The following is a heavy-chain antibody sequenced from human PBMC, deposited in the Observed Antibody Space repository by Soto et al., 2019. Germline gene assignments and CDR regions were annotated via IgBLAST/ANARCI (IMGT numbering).Heavy chain of an antibody. Sequence: PGGSLRLSCAASGFTFSSYAMHWVRQAPGKGLEWVAVISYDGSNKYYADSVKGRFTISRDNSKNTLYLQMNSLRVEDTAVYYCARKDGDNVYYYGLDVWGQGTTVTVSS. D-gene: IGHD4-17*01. J-gene: IGHJ6*02. CDR3: ARKDGDNVYYYGLDV. CDR2: ISYDGSNK. CDR1: GFTFSSYA. V-gene: IGHV3-30-3*01.